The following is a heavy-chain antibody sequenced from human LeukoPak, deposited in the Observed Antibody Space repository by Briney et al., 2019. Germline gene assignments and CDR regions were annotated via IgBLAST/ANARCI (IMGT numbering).Heavy chain of an antibody. D-gene: IGHD3-10*01. J-gene: IGHJ4*02. Sequence: PGGSLRLSCAASGFTFSSYGMHWVRQAPGKGLEWVAVISYDGSYKFYADSVRGRFTISRDNSKNTVYLQMNSLRAEDTAVYYCAKSEITMVRGATYYFDYWGQGTLVTVSS. CDR1: GFTFSSYG. V-gene: IGHV3-30*18. CDR2: ISYDGSYK. CDR3: AKSEITMVRGATYYFDY.